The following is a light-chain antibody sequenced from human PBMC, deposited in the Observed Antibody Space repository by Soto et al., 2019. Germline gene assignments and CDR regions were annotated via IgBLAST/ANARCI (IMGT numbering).Light chain of an antibody. CDR3: QHYDKLPLT. CDR2: DAS. Sequence: DIGMTQSPSSLSASVGERVTIACRASQNIYSNVDWYQYKPGKAPRVLIFDASSWDTGVPSRFSGSGYGTDFSLTINSLQPEDVATYYCQHYDKLPLTFGGGTKVDIK. J-gene: IGKJ4*01. V-gene: IGKV1-33*01. CDR1: QNIYSN.